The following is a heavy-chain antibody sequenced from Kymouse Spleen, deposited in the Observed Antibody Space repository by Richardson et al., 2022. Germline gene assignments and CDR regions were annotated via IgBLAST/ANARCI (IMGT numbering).Heavy chain of an antibody. J-gene: IGHJ4*02. CDR2: INHSGST. Sequence: QVQLQQWGAGLLKPSETLSLTCAVYGGSFSGYYWSWIRQPPGKGLEWIGEINHSGSTNYNPSLKSRVTISVDTSKNQFSLKLSSVTAADTAVYYCARDYSFDYWGQGTLVTVSS. D-gene: IGHD4-11,IGHD4-11*01. CDR3: ARDYSFDY. V-gene: IGHV4-34*01. CDR1: GGSFSGYY.